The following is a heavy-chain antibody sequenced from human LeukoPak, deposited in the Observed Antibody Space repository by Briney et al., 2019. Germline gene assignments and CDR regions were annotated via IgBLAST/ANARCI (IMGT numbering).Heavy chain of an antibody. Sequence: GGSLRLSCAASGFTVSNNYMSWVRQAPGKGLEWVANIKQDGSEKYYVDSVKGRFTISRDNAKNSLYLQMNSLRAEDTAVYYCARGGGSYYNYWGQGTLVTVSS. CDR3: ARGGGSYYNY. CDR1: GFTVSNNY. V-gene: IGHV3-7*04. D-gene: IGHD1-26*01. CDR2: IKQDGSEK. J-gene: IGHJ4*02.